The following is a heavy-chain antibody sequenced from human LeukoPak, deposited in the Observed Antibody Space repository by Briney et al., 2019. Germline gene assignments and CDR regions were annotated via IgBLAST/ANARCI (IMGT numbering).Heavy chain of an antibody. Sequence: GGSLRLSCAASGFTFSSYGMHWVRQAPGKGLEWVAVIWYDGSNKYYGDSVKGRFTISRDNSKKTLYLQMNSLRVEDTAVYYCARGHCYNDAEYLQPWGQGTLVTVS. V-gene: IGHV3-33*01. CDR3: ARGHCYNDAEYLQP. D-gene: IGHD5-24*01. CDR2: IWYDGSNK. J-gene: IGHJ1*01. CDR1: GFTFSSYG.